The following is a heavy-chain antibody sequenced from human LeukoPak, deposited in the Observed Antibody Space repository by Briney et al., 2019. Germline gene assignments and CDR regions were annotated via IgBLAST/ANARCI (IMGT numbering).Heavy chain of an antibody. Sequence: GGSLRLSCAASGFSFSIYSLNWVRQAPGKGLEWVSYISHTGSTMSYADSVKGRFTISRDNAKNSLYLQMNSLRAEDTAVYYCARDQGGSGSYYFASWGQGTLVTVSS. CDR3: ARDQGGSGSYYFAS. V-gene: IGHV3-48*04. D-gene: IGHD3-10*01. CDR2: ISHTGSTM. J-gene: IGHJ4*02. CDR1: GFSFSIYS.